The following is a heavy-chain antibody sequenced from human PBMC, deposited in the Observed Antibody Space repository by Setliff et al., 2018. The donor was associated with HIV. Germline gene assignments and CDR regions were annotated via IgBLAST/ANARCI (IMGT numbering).Heavy chain of an antibody. D-gene: IGHD3-10*01. V-gene: IGHV4-38-2*02. CDR3: ARDPYGITTRDWYFDL. CDR2: IYHSGST. CDR1: GYSISSGYY. Sequence: LSLTCTVSGYSISSGYYWGWIRQPPGKGLEWIGSIYHSGSTYYNPSLKSRVTISVDMSKNQFSLKLSSVTAADTAVYYCARDPYGITTRDWYFDLWGRGTLVTVSS. J-gene: IGHJ2*01.